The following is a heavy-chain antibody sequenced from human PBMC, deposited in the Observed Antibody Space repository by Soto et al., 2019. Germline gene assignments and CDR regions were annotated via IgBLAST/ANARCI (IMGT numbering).Heavy chain of an antibody. CDR1: GYSISSGYY. Sequence: SETLSLTCAVSGYSISSGYYWGWIRQPPGKGLEWIGSIYHSGSTYYNPSLKSRVTISVDTSKNQFSLKLSSVTTADTAVYYCARDLAYSGSYYYYYYGMDVWGQGTTVTVSS. J-gene: IGHJ6*02. CDR2: IYHSGST. V-gene: IGHV4-38-2*02. CDR3: ARDLAYSGSYYYYYYGMDV. D-gene: IGHD1-26*01.